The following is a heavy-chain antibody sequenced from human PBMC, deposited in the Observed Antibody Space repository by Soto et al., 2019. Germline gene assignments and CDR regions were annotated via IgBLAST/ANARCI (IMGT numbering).Heavy chain of an antibody. J-gene: IGHJ6*03. CDR1: GGSISSSSYY. V-gene: IGHV4-39*01. Sequence: QLQLQESGPGLVKPSETLSLTCTVSGGSISSSSYYWGWIRQPPGKGLEWIGSIYYSGSTYYNPSLKSRVTISVDTSKNQFSLKLSSVTAADTAVYYCARHGVALLWFGKLPGYMDVWGKGTTVTVSS. CDR3: ARHGVALLWFGKLPGYMDV. CDR2: IYYSGST. D-gene: IGHD3-10*01.